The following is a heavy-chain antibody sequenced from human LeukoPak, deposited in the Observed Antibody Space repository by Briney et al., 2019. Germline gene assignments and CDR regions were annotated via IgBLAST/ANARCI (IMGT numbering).Heavy chain of an antibody. CDR1: GYTFTSYG. CDR3: ARLRGTGAAN. J-gene: IGHJ4*02. D-gene: IGHD1-14*01. CDR2: INPNSGGT. Sequence: ASVKVSCKASGYTFTSYGISWVRQAPGQGLEWMGRINPNSGGTNYAQKFQGRVTMTRDTSISTAYMELSRLRSDDTAVYYCARLRGTGAANWGQGTLVTVSS. V-gene: IGHV1-2*06.